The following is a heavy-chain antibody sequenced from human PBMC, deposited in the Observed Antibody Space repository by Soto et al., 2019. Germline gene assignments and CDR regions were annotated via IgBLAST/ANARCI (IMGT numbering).Heavy chain of an antibody. V-gene: IGHV3-7*01. CDR3: ARAGAVATVDY. CDR1: EFTFSTYL. D-gene: IGHD2-21*02. Sequence: PGGSLRLSCAASEFTFSTYLMSWVRQAPGKGLEWVANINEDGSEKYYVDSVRGRFTISRDNAKDSLYLQMNSLRAEDTALYYCARAGAVATVDYWGQGTLVTVSS. J-gene: IGHJ4*02. CDR2: INEDGSEK.